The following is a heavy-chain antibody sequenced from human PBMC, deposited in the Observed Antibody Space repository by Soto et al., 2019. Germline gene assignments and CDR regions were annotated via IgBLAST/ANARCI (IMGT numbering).Heavy chain of an antibody. J-gene: IGHJ4*02. CDR3: AKYSGSYGITTFDY. V-gene: IGHV3-23*01. CDR1: GFTFRSYA. D-gene: IGHD1-26*01. CDR2: ISGSGGST. Sequence: QSGGSLRLSCSASGFTFRSYAMSWVRQAPGKGLEWVSAISGSGGSTYYADSVKGRFTISRDNSKNTLYLQMDSLRAEDTAVYYCAKYSGSYGITTFDYWGQGTLVTVSS.